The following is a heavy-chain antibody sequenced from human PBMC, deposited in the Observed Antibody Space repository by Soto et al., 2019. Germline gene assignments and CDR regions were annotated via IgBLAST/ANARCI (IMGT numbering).Heavy chain of an antibody. V-gene: IGHV4-39*01. J-gene: IGHJ5*02. CDR1: GGSISSSSFH. Sequence: QLQLQESGPGLVKPSETLSLTCTVSGGSISSSSFHWGWIRQPPGKGLEWIGSNYYSGSTYYSPPLKNRGTISVATSKNQCPLKLSSVTAADPAVYYCARRERAAGTDWWFDPWGQGTLVTVSS. CDR2: NYYSGST. D-gene: IGHD6-13*01. CDR3: ARRERAAGTDWWFDP.